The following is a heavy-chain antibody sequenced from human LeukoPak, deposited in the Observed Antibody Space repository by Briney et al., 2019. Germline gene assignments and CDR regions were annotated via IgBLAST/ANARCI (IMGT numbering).Heavy chain of an antibody. CDR3: ARLLTSYYYFDY. Sequence: GGSLRLSCAASGFTFNSYSMHWVRQAPGKGLEWVTAISDDETYKFYADSVKGRFTISRDNSKNTLYLQMNSLRVEDTAVYYCARLLTSYYYFDYWGQGILVTVSS. D-gene: IGHD3-10*01. V-gene: IGHV3-30-3*01. CDR1: GFTFNSYS. J-gene: IGHJ4*02. CDR2: ISDDETYK.